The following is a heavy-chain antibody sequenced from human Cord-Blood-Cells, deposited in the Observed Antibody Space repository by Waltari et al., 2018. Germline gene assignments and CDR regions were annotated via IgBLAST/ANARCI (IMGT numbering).Heavy chain of an antibody. J-gene: IGHJ3*02. V-gene: IGHV4-38-2*02. CDR2: IYHSGST. CDR3: ARAPRESSSSGLAFDI. CDR1: GYSLSSGYY. D-gene: IGHD6-6*01. Sequence: QVQLQESGPGLVKPSETLSLTCTVPGYSLSSGYYWGWIRQPPGKGLEWIGSIYHSGSTYYNPSLKSRVTISVDTSKNQFSLKLSSVTAADTAVYYCARAPRESSSSGLAFDIWGQGTMVTVSS.